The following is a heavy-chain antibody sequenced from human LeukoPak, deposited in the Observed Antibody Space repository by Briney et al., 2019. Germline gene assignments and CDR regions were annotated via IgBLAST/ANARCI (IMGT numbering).Heavy chain of an antibody. CDR2: ISYDGSNK. Sequence: PGGSLRLSCAASGFTFSSYAMHWVRQAPGKGLEWVAVISYDGSNKYYADSVKGRFTISRDNSKNTLYLQMNSLRAEDTAVYYCAREMDEWELLGIIDYWGQGTLVTVSS. J-gene: IGHJ4*02. CDR3: AREMDEWELLGIIDY. V-gene: IGHV3-30-3*01. D-gene: IGHD1-26*01. CDR1: GFTFSSYA.